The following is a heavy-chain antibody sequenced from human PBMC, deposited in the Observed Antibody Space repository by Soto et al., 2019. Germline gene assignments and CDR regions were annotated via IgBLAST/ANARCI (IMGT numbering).Heavy chain of an antibody. CDR1: GFTFSSYA. D-gene: IGHD3-3*01. CDR3: AKGDYYDFWSGHYYYFDQ. Sequence: GGSLRLSCAASGFTFSSYAMGWVRQAPGKGLEWVSGISGSGVTTYYADSVKGRFAISRDNSKNTLYLQMNSLRAEDTAGYYCAKGDYYDFWSGHYYYFDQWGQGTLVTVSS. V-gene: IGHV3-23*01. J-gene: IGHJ4*02. CDR2: ISGSGVTT.